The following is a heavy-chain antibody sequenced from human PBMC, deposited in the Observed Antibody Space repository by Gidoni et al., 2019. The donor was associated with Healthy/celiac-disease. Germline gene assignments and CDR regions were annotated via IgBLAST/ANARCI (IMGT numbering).Heavy chain of an antibody. D-gene: IGHD2-2*01. CDR2: ISGSGGST. V-gene: IGHV3-23*01. Sequence: EVQLLESGGGLVQPGGSLRLSCEASGFTFSSYAMSWVRQAPGKGLEWFSAISGSGGSTYYADSVQGRFTISRDNSKNTLYLQMNSLRAEDTAVYYCAKDMVVVPAAKDYWGQGTLVTVSS. J-gene: IGHJ4*02. CDR3: AKDMVVVPAAKDY. CDR1: GFTFSSYA.